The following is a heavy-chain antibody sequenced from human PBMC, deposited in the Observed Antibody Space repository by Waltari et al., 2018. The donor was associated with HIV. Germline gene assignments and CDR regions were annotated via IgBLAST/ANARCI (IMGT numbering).Heavy chain of an antibody. Sequence: QVQLHESGPGLVKPSETLSLTCAVSGYSISRDYFWGWIRQPPGKGLGWIGSASRSGSTYYSPSLKSRVTISLDTSKNQFSLKLNSVAAADTAVYYCGSGSRRGHSHGIDYWGQGTLVTVSS. V-gene: IGHV4-38-2*01. D-gene: IGHD5-18*01. CDR1: GYSISRDYF. CDR2: ASRSGST. J-gene: IGHJ4*02. CDR3: GSGSRRGHSHGIDY.